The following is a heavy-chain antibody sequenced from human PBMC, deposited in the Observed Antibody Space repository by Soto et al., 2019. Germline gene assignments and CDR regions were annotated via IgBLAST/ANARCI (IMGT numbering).Heavy chain of an antibody. CDR2: ISAYNGNT. CDR1: GYTFTSYG. Sequence: QVQLVQSGAEVKKPGASVKVSCKASGYTFTSYGISWVRQAPGQGLEWMGWISAYNGNTNYAQKLQGRVTMTTDTSTSTAYMELRSLRADDTAVYYYNLVSVDTAMVPFDYWGHGTLVTVSS. CDR3: NLVSVDTAMVPFDY. D-gene: IGHD5-18*01. V-gene: IGHV1-18*01. J-gene: IGHJ4*01.